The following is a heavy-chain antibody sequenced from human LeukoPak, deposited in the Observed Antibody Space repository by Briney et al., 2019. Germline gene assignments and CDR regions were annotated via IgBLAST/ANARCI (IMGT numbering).Heavy chain of an antibody. Sequence: ASVKVSCKVSGYTLTELSMHWVRQAPGKGLEWMGRFDPEDGETIYAQKFQGRVTMTADTSTDTVYMELSSLRSEDTAVYYCATEGKMVRGVYADYWGQGTLVTVSS. J-gene: IGHJ4*02. D-gene: IGHD3-10*01. CDR2: FDPEDGET. V-gene: IGHV1-24*01. CDR1: GYTLTELS. CDR3: ATEGKMVRGVYADY.